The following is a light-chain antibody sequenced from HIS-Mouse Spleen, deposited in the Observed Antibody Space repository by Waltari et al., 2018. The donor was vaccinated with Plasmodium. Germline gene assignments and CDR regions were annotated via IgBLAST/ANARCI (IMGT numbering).Light chain of an antibody. Sequence: QSVLTQPPSASGTPGQRVTFSCSGSSSNIRSNTLNWYQQLPGTAPKLLIYSNNQRPSGVPDRFSGSKSGTSASLAISGLQSEDEADYYCAAWDDSLNGWVFGGGTKLTVL. CDR3: AAWDDSLNGWV. CDR2: SNN. CDR1: SSNIRSNT. V-gene: IGLV1-44*01. J-gene: IGLJ3*02.